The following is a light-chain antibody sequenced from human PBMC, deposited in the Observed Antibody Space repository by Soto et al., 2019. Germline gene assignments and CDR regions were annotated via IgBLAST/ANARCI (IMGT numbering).Light chain of an antibody. CDR1: SSNIGSNY. J-gene: IGLJ3*02. CDR2: RSN. Sequence: QSVLTQPPSASGTPGQRVTISCSGSSSNIGSNYVFWYQQLPGTAPRLLIYRSNQRPSGVPDRFSGSKSGTSASLAISGLRSEDEADYYCAAWDNSLSVWVFGGGTKLTVL. V-gene: IGLV1-47*01. CDR3: AAWDNSLSVWV.